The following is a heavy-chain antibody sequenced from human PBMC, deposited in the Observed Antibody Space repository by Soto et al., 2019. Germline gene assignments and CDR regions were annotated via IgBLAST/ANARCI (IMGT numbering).Heavy chain of an antibody. CDR2: IIPFLGTT. V-gene: IGHV1-69*13. CDR3: ARDFRTQSHGVDV. J-gene: IGHJ6*02. Sequence: GASVKVSCKTSGGIFITSGLSWVRQAPGQGLEWMGGIIPFLGTTNHAQKFQGRVTITADESTSTAYMELNSLRSDDTGVYYCARDFRTQSHGVDVWGQGTAVTVSS. CDR1: GGIFITSG.